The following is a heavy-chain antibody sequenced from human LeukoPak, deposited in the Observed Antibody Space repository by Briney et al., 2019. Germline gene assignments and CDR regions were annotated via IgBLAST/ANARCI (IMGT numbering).Heavy chain of an antibody. CDR1: GGSISSYY. D-gene: IGHD3-3*01. J-gene: IGHJ4*02. CDR2: IYYSGST. CDR3: ARASYDFWTGYGY. V-gene: IGHV4-59*01. Sequence: PSETLSLTCTVSGGSISSYYWSWIRQPPGKGLEWIGYIYYSGSTNFNPSLKSRVTISVDTSKNQFSLKLSSVTAADTAVYYCARASYDFWTGYGYWGQGTLVTVSS.